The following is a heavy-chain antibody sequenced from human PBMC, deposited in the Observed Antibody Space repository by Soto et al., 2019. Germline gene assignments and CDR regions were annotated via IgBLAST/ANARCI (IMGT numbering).Heavy chain of an antibody. J-gene: IGHJ4*02. Sequence: QVQLVQSGAEVKKPGASVKVSCEGSGYTFIDYYMHWVRQAPGQGFEWMGRISPKSGGTNYAQKFQGRVTMTWDTSLNTAYMELSSLMSEDTAVYYCVRPPGYISDWYYFDLWGQGTLVTVSS. V-gene: IGHV1-2*02. D-gene: IGHD6-19*01. CDR2: ISPKSGGT. CDR3: VRPPGYISDWYYFDL. CDR1: GYTFIDYY.